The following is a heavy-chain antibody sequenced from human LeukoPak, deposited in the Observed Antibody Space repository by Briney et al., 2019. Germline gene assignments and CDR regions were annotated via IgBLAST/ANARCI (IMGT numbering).Heavy chain of an antibody. CDR3: ARDPSYSENLDY. Sequence: GGSLRLSCAASGFTFSSYTMNWVRQAPGKGLEWVSSISSSSSYIYYVDSVRGRFTISRDNAKNSLYLQMNSLRAADTAVYYCARDPSYSENLDYWGQGTLVTVSS. D-gene: IGHD1-26*01. CDR2: ISSSSSYI. V-gene: IGHV3-21*01. CDR1: GFTFSSYT. J-gene: IGHJ4*02.